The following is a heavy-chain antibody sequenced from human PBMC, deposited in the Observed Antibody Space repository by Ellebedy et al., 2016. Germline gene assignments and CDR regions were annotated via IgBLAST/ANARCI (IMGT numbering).Heavy chain of an antibody. Sequence: ASVKVSCKASGYTFTSYGISWVRQAPGQGLEWMGWISAYNGNTNYAQKLQGRVTMTTDTSTSTAYMELRSLRSDDTAVYYCARDYGSGTEKPAPYYYGMDVWGQGTTVTVSS. J-gene: IGHJ6*02. V-gene: IGHV1-18*04. CDR1: GYTFTSYG. CDR2: ISAYNGNT. CDR3: ARDYGSGTEKPAPYYYGMDV. D-gene: IGHD3-10*01.